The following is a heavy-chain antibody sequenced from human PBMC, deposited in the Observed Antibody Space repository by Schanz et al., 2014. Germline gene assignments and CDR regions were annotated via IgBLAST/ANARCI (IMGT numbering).Heavy chain of an antibody. CDR2: IRSDNNYI. J-gene: IGHJ4*02. D-gene: IGHD6-13*01. V-gene: IGHV3-21*01. CDR3: AKDKRGRSSWFFDY. CDR1: GFTFRGHA. Sequence: VQLVESGGGVVQPGRSLRLSCAASGFTFRGHAMHWVRQAPGKGLEWVSYIRSDNNYIYYADSVKGRFTISRDNAKNTLFLQMNSLTAEDTAVYYCAKDKRGRSSWFFDYWGQGTLVTVSS.